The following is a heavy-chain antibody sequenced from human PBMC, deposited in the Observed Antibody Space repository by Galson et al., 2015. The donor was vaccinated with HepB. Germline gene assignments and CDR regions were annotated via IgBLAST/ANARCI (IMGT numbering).Heavy chain of an antibody. CDR2: IKQDGSEK. CDR3: ARLFIAARLEGYGMDV. CDR1: GFTFSSYW. V-gene: IGHV3-7*03. Sequence: SLRLSCAASGFTFSSYWMSWVRQAPGKGLEWVANIKQDGSEKYYVDSVKGRFTISRDNAKNSLYLQMNSLRAEDTAVYYCARLFIAARLEGYGMDVWGQGTTVTVSS. J-gene: IGHJ6*02. D-gene: IGHD6-6*01.